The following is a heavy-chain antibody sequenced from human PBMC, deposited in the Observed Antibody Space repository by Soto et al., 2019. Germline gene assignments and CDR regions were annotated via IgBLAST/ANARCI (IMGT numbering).Heavy chain of an antibody. Sequence: SETLSLTCAVSGGSISSGGYSCSWIRQPPGKGLECIGYIYHSVSTYYNPSLKSRVTISVDRSKNQFSLKLSSVTAADTAVYYCARGPPLGYWGQGTLVTVSS. V-gene: IGHV4-30-2*01. CDR1: GGSISSGGYS. CDR2: IYHSVST. J-gene: IGHJ4*02. CDR3: ARGPPLGY.